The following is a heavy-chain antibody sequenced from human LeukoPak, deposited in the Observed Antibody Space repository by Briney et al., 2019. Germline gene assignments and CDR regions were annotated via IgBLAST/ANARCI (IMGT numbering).Heavy chain of an antibody. Sequence: GGSLRLSCEVSGFTFSAYWMNWVRQTPGKGLEWVSSISSSSSYIYYADSVKGRFTISRDNAKNSLYLQVSSLRAEDSAVYYCARNGIVGATGAFDIWGQGTMVTVSS. J-gene: IGHJ3*02. CDR2: ISSSSSYI. V-gene: IGHV3-21*01. D-gene: IGHD1-26*01. CDR3: ARNGIVGATGAFDI. CDR1: GFTFSAYW.